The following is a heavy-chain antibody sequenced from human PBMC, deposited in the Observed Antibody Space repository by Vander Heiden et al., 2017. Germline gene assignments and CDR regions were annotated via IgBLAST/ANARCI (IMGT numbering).Heavy chain of an antibody. V-gene: IGHV3-23*01. Sequence: EVQLLESGGGLAQPGGSLSFPCVAPELTFGSYAMSWVGQAPGKGLEWVSGITGSGTSTYYADSVMGRFTISRDNSKTTLYLQVNNLRAEDTALYYCAKAAGYNPRDYFDSWGQGTLVTVSS. D-gene: IGHD5-12*01. CDR2: ITGSGTST. J-gene: IGHJ4*02. CDR3: AKAAGYNPRDYFDS. CDR1: ELTFGSYA.